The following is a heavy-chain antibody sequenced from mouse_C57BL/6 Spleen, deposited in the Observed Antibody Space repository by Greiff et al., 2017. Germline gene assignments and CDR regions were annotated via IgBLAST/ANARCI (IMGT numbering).Heavy chain of an antibody. CDR1: GYTFPSYG. CDR2: LYPRSGNT. CDR3: ARHSSGYYFDY. D-gene: IGHD3-2*02. V-gene: IGHV1-81*01. J-gene: IGHJ2*01. Sequence: QVQLKESGAELARPGASVQLSCKASGYTFPSYGISWVKQRTGQGLAWIGELYPRSGNTYYTETFKGKATLTADKSSSTAYMELRSLTAEDAAGYVCARHSSGYYFDYWGQGTTLTVSS.